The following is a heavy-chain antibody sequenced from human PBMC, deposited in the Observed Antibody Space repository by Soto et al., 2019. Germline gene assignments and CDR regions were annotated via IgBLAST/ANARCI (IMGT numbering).Heavy chain of an antibody. CDR1: GGSISSGGYY. CDR3: ARAPLPYGSGQSKYNWFDP. D-gene: IGHD3-10*01. Sequence: PSETLSLTCTVSGGSISSGGYYWSWIRQHPGKGLEWIGYIYYSGSTYYNPSLKSRVTISVDTSKNQFSLKLSSVTAADTAVYYCARAPLPYGSGQSKYNWFDPWGQGTLVTVSS. J-gene: IGHJ5*02. V-gene: IGHV4-31*03. CDR2: IYYSGST.